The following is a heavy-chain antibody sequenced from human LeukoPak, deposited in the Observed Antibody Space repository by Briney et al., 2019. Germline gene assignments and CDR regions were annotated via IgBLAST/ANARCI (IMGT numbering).Heavy chain of an antibody. D-gene: IGHD6-13*01. J-gene: IGHJ4*02. CDR1: GYTFTSYG. V-gene: IGHV1-18*01. CDR2: ISVNNGNT. CDR3: ARDRISSSWYPDY. Sequence: ASMKVSCKASGYTFTSYGISWVRQAPGQGLEWMGWISVNNGNTNYAQNLQGRVTMTTDTSTSTAYMELRSLRSDDTAVYYCARDRISSSWYPDYWGQGTLVTVSS.